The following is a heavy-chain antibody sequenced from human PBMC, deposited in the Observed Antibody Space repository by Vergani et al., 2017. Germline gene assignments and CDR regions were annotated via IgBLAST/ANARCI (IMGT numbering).Heavy chain of an antibody. CDR2: PYWNDDQ. J-gene: IGHJ6*03. D-gene: IGHD4-11*01. Sequence: QITLKESGPTLVKPTQTLTLTCTFPGFSLNIRGVSVAWIRQPPGKALDWLALPYWNDDQHYSPSLNNRVTITKDTSKNQVVLTMTNMDYVDTGTYYCVYRKTECVTTGCFCPFYCYYYMAFWGKGTTVTVSS. V-gene: IGHV2-5*04. CDR1: GFSLNIRGVS. CDR3: VYRKTECVTTGCFCPFYCYYYMAF.